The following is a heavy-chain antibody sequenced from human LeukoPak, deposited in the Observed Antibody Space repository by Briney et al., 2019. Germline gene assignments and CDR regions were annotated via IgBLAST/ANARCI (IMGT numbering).Heavy chain of an antibody. CDR2: ISAYNGNT. D-gene: IGHD5-12*01. Sequence: ASVKVSCKASGYTFTSYGISWVRQAPGQGLEWMGWISAYNGNTNYAQKLQGRVTMTTDTSTSTAYMELRSLRSDDTAVYYCARESDIVATIGWGFYYYYYYMDVWGKGTTVTVSS. CDR1: GYTFTSYG. J-gene: IGHJ6*03. CDR3: ARESDIVATIGWGFYYYYYYMDV. V-gene: IGHV1-18*01.